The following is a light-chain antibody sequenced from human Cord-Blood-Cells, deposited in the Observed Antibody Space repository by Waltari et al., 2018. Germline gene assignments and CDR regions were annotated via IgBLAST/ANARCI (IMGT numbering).Light chain of an antibody. CDR2: EVS. CDR3: SSYTSSSTLV. J-gene: IGLJ2*01. V-gene: IGLV2-14*01. CDR1: SSDVGGYNY. Sequence: QSALTQPASVSGSPGQSITISCTGTSSDVGGYNYVPWYQQHPGKAPKLMIYEVSNRPSGVSNRFSGSKSGNTASLTISGLQAEDEADYYSSSYTSSSTLVFGGGTKLTVL.